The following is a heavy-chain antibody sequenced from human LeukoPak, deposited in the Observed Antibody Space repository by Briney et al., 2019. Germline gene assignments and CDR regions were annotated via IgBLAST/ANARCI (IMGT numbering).Heavy chain of an antibody. V-gene: IGHV3-66*01. Sequence: PGGSLRLSCVPSGLTVSSNYMSWVCQAPGKGLEWVSVTYSGGSTDYADSVKGRFTISRDNSKNTLYLQMNSLRVEDTAVYYCAGGLGYARSYWGQGTLVTVSS. CDR3: AGGLGYARSY. CDR1: GLTVSSNY. CDR2: TYSGGST. D-gene: IGHD2-2*01. J-gene: IGHJ4*02.